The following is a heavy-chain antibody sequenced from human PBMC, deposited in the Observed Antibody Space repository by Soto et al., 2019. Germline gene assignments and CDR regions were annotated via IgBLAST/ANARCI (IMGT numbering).Heavy chain of an antibody. V-gene: IGHV1-69*04. CDR3: ARDNDSSLDY. D-gene: IGHD6-6*01. CDR2: IIPILGIA. J-gene: IGHJ4*02. CDR1: GGTFSSYT. Sequence: SVKVSCKASGGTFSSYTISWVRQAPGQGLEWMGRIIPILGIANYAQKLQGRVTITADKSTSTAYMELRSLRSDDTAVYYCARDNDSSLDYWGQGTLVTVSS.